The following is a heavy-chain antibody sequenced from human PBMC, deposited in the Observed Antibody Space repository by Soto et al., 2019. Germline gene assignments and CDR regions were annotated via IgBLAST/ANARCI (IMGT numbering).Heavy chain of an antibody. CDR1: GFTFSSYG. V-gene: IGHV3-30*18. J-gene: IGHJ6*02. D-gene: IGHD6-19*01. CDR2: ISYDGSNK. CDR3: AKDWGAVAGDYYYYGMDV. Sequence: QVQLVESGGGVVQPGRSLRLSCAASGFTFSSYGMHWVRQAPGKGLEWVAVISYDGSNKYYADSVKGRFTISRDNSKNTLYLQMNSLRAEDTAVYYCAKDWGAVAGDYYYYGMDVWGQGTTVTVSS.